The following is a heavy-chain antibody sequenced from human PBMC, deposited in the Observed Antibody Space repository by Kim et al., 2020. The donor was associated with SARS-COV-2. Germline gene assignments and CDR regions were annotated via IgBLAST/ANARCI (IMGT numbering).Heavy chain of an antibody. CDR2: IWYDGSNK. CDR3: ARAATVTTYYYYYVMDV. D-gene: IGHD4-17*01. J-gene: IGHJ6*02. Sequence: GGSLRLSCAASGFTFSSYGMHWVRQAPGKGLEWVAVIWYDGSNKYYADSVKGRFTISRDNSKNTLYLQMNSLRAEDTAVYYCARAATVTTYYYYYVMDVWGQGTTVTVSS. CDR1: GFTFSSYG. V-gene: IGHV3-33*01.